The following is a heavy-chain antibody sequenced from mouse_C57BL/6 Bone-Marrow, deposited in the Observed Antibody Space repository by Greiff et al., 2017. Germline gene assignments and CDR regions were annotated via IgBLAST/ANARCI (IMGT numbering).Heavy chain of an antibody. Sequence: VQLQQSGPELVQPGASVKISCKASGYSFTDYNMNWVKQSHGKSLEWIGVINPNYGATSYNQKFKGKAPLTVAQSSSNAYMQLNSVTSGATAVYARARGDYKFAYWGQGTLVTVSA. CDR2: INPNYGAT. V-gene: IGHV1-39*01. CDR3: ARGDYKFAY. D-gene: IGHD2-13*01. J-gene: IGHJ3*01. CDR1: GYSFTDYN.